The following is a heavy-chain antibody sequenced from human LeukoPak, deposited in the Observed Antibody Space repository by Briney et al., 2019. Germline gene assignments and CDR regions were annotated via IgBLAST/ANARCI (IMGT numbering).Heavy chain of an antibody. V-gene: IGHV3-30-3*01. D-gene: IGHD2-15*01. CDR2: ISYDGSNK. J-gene: IGHJ4*02. CDR1: GFTFSSYA. Sequence: GGSLRLSCAASGFTFSSYAMHWVRQAPGKGLEWVAVISYDGSNKYYADSVKGRFTISRDNSKNTLYLQMNSLRAEDTAVYYCARGRYCSGGSCYSEVDYWGQGTLVTVSS. CDR3: ARGRYCSGGSCYSEVDY.